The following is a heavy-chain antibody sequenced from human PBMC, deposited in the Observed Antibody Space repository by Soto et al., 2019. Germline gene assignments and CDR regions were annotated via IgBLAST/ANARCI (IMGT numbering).Heavy chain of an antibody. CDR1: GGSISSYY. CDR3: ARRPPIAAAGGGGAFDI. D-gene: IGHD6-13*01. CDR2: IYYSGST. V-gene: IGHV4-59*08. Sequence: SDTLSLTCTVSGGSISSYYWSWIRQPPGKGLEWIGYIYYSGSTNYNPSLKSRVTISVDTSKNQFSLKLSSVTAADTAVYYCARRPPIAAAGGGGAFDIWGQGTMVTVSS. J-gene: IGHJ3*02.